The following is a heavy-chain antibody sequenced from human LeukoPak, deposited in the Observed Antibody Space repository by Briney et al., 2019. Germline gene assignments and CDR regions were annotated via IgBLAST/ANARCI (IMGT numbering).Heavy chain of an antibody. CDR1: GFTFSSYA. CDR3: AREGTAEFDAFDI. D-gene: IGHD6-13*01. Sequence: GRSLRLSCAASGFTFSSYAMHWVRQAPGKGLEWVAFLSSDGSYKLHADSVKGRFTISRDNSKNTLYLQMDTLRVEDTAVYYCAREGTAEFDAFDIWGQGTMVSVSS. J-gene: IGHJ3*02. CDR2: LSSDGSYK. V-gene: IGHV3-30*01.